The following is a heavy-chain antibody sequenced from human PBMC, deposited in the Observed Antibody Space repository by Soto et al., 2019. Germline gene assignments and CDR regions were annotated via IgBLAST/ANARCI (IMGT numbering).Heavy chain of an antibody. CDR3: ARVLPTMDV. V-gene: IGHV1-18*01. Sequence: QVQLVQSGAEVKKPGASVKVSCKASGYTFTSYGISWVRQAPGQGLEWMGWIRAYNGNRNYAPKIRGKVTMHTDTSTGNAYMELRSLRSDDTAVYYCARVLPTMDVSGHGTTVTVSS. J-gene: IGHJ6*02. CDR1: GYTFTSYG. CDR2: IRAYNGNR.